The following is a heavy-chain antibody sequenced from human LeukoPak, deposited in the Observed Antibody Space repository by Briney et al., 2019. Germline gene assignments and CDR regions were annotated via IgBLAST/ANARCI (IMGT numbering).Heavy chain of an antibody. CDR1: GFTFSNYV. CDR3: ADYGSYYRY. J-gene: IGHJ4*02. V-gene: IGHV3-23*01. CDR2: ISGNSGTT. D-gene: IGHD1-26*01. Sequence: GGSLRLSCAASGFTFSNYVMSWVRQDPGKGLEWVSVISGNSGTTYYADSVKGRFTISRDNSKNTLYPQMNSLRAEDTAVYYCADYGSYYRYWGQGTLVTVSS.